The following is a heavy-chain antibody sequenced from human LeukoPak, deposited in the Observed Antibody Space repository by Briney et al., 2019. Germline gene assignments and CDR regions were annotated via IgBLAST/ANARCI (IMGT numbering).Heavy chain of an antibody. CDR2: INHSGST. CDR1: GGSFSGYY. CDR3: ARRKVRLYYYDSSGYPFDY. D-gene: IGHD3-22*01. V-gene: IGHV4-34*01. Sequence: PSETLSLTCAVYGGSFSGYYWSWIRQPPGKGLEWIGEINHSGSTNYNPSLKSRVTISVDTSKNQFSLKLSSVTAADTAVYYCARRKVRLYYYDSSGYPFDYWGQGTLVTVSS. J-gene: IGHJ4*02.